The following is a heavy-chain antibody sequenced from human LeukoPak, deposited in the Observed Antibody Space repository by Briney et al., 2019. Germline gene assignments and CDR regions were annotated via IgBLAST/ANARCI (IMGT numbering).Heavy chain of an antibody. V-gene: IGHV3-33*06. Sequence: GGSLRLSCAASGFTFSSYSMNWVRQAPGKGLEWVAVIWYDGSNKYYADSVKGRFTISRDNSKNTLYLQMNSLRAEDTAVYYCAKDTGYDSSGYYLDYWGQGTLVTVSS. CDR1: GFTFSSYS. CDR2: IWYDGSNK. D-gene: IGHD3-22*01. J-gene: IGHJ4*02. CDR3: AKDTGYDSSGYYLDY.